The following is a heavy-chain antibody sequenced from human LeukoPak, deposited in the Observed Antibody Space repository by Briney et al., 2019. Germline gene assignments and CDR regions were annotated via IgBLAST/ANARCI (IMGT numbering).Heavy chain of an antibody. D-gene: IGHD6-13*01. Sequence: SVKVSCKASGGTFSSYAISWVRRAPGQGLEWMGRIIPILGIANYAQKFQGRVTITADKSTSTAYMELSSLRSEDTAVYYCARDSSALPGGIAAAGTWVGARDYYYYGMHVWGQGTTVTVSS. J-gene: IGHJ6*02. CDR3: ARDSSALPGGIAAAGTWVGARDYYYYGMHV. V-gene: IGHV1-69*04. CDR1: GGTFSSYA. CDR2: IIPILGIA.